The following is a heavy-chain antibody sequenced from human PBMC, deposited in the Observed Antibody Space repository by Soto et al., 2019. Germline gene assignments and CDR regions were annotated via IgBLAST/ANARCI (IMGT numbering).Heavy chain of an antibody. D-gene: IGHD3-16*01. Sequence: SETLSLTCAVSGGSISRSNWWSWVRQPPGKGLEWIGEVYHSGSTNYNPALKIRVTISVDKSKNHFSLKLSSVTAADTAVYYCARVRQMITFGGVDLDPWGQGTLVTVSS. CDR1: GGSISRSNW. CDR3: ARVRQMITFGGVDLDP. V-gene: IGHV4-4*02. J-gene: IGHJ5*02. CDR2: VYHSGST.